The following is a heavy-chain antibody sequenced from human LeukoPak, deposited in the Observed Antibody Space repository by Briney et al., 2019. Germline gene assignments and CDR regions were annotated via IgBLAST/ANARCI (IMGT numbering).Heavy chain of an antibody. J-gene: IGHJ4*02. CDR2: ISGSGGRT. CDR1: GFTFYKFV. D-gene: IGHD2/OR15-2a*01. CDR3: VSFYETY. V-gene: IGHV3-23*01. Sequence: GGSLRLSCAASGFTFYKFVMTWVRQAPGSGLEWVSSISGSGGRTYYADSVKGRFTISKDNAKNTVYLQMNSLRAEDTAVYYCVSFYETYWGRGTLVTVSS.